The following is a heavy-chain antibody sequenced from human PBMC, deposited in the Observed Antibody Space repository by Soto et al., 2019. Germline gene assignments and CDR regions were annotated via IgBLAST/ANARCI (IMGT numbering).Heavy chain of an antibody. CDR1: GFTLSDYY. CDR3: ARDGLDYYGLDV. Sequence: QVQLVESGGGLVKPGESLRLSCAASGFTLSDYYMTWVRQTPGKGLEWISYISSTGGTVNYADSVKGRFTISRDNIKNSLFLQMTSLRDEDTAVYYYARDGLDYYGLDVWGQGTTVTVSS. CDR2: ISSTGGTV. J-gene: IGHJ6*02. V-gene: IGHV3-11*01.